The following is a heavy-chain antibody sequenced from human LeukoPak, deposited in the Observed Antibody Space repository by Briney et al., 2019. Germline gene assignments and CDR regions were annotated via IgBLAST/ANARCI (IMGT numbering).Heavy chain of an antibody. Sequence: GGSLRLSCAPSGFTLSSYGRHRVRQAPGKGLEWVAVIWYDGSNKYYADSVKGRFTISRDNSKNTLYLQMNSLGAEDTAVYYCARERRSIAASYGMDVWGQGTTVTVSS. CDR2: IWYDGSNK. CDR3: ARERRSIAASYGMDV. D-gene: IGHD6-13*01. V-gene: IGHV3-33*01. CDR1: GFTLSSYG. J-gene: IGHJ6*02.